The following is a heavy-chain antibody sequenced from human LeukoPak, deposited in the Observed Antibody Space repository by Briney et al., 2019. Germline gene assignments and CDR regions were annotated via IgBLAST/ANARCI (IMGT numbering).Heavy chain of an antibody. CDR3: ARILNSSRLFDY. V-gene: IGHV3-21*01. J-gene: IGHJ4*02. CDR2: ISSSSSYI. Sequence: GGSLRLSCAASGFTFSSYSMNWVGQAPGKGREWVSSISSSSSYIYYADSVKGRFTISRDNAKNSLYLQMNSLRAEDTAVYYCARILNSSRLFDYWGQGTLVTVSS. CDR1: GFTFSSYS. D-gene: IGHD6-13*01.